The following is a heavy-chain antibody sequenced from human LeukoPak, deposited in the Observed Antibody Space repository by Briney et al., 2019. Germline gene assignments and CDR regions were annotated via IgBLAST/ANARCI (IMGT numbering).Heavy chain of an antibody. J-gene: IGHJ4*02. CDR3: AGTIVGKWAIDY. V-gene: IGHV3-21*04. Sequence: GGSLRLSCAASGFTFSSYSMNWVRQAPGKGLEWVSSISSSSSYIYYADSVKGRFTISRDNAKNSLYLQMNSLRAEDTAVYYCAGTIVGKWAIDYWGQGTLVTVSS. CDR1: GFTFSSYS. CDR2: ISSSSSYI. D-gene: IGHD3-22*01.